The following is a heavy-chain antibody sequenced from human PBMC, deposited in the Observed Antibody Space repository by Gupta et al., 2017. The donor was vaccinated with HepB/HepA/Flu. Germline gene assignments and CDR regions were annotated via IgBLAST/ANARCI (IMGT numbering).Heavy chain of an antibody. CDR3: VKNAGIFSV. V-gene: IGHV3-48*03. J-gene: IGHJ4*02. CDR2: ISGGGDA. Sequence: EVQLVQSGGGMIQPGESLRLSCEASGFSFSNNDMTWVRQAPGKGPEWVSCISGGGDAHYADSVKARFTLSRGNARNSVYLQMNSLRVEDTALYYCVKNAGIFSVGGQGTLVSVSS. D-gene: IGHD3-3*01. CDR1: GFSFSNND.